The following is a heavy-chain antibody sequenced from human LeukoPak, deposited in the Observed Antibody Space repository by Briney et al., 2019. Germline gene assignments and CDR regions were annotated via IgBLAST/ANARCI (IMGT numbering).Heavy chain of an antibody. V-gene: IGHV4-61*01. CDR2: IYYSGNT. CDR3: ARAFCSGGSCYSVY. J-gene: IGHJ4*02. Sequence: SETLSLTCTVSGGSVSSGSYYWSWIRQPPGKGLEWIGYIYYSGNTNYNPSLKSRVTISVDTSKNQFSLKLSSVTAADTAVYYCARAFCSGGSCYSVYWGQGTLVTVSS. D-gene: IGHD2-15*01. CDR1: GGSVSSGSYY.